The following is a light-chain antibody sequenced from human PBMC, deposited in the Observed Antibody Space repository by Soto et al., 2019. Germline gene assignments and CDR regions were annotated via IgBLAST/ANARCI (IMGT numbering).Light chain of an antibody. CDR3: QQYGSIPFT. CDR1: QSVSSN. V-gene: IGKV3-15*01. CDR2: GAS. Sequence: ESVLTQSPGTLSLSPGERATLSCRASQSVSSNLAWYQQKPGQAPRLLIYGASTRATGIPPRFSGSGSGTDFTLTISSLQSEDFAVYYCQQYGSIPFTFGPGTKVDIK. J-gene: IGKJ3*01.